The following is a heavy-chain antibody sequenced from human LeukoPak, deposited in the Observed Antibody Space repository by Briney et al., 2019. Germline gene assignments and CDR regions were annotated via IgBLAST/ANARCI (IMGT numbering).Heavy chain of an antibody. CDR2: VYSGDST. CDR1: GFTFSTYA. CDR3: ARAPPRGNSPYNY. Sequence: GGSLRVSCAASGFTFSTYAMSWVRQAPGKGLEWVSVVYSGDSTYYADSVKGRFTISTDNSKNTVYLQMNSLRAEDTAVYYCARAPPRGNSPYNYWGQGTLVTVSS. V-gene: IGHV3-66*01. J-gene: IGHJ4*02. D-gene: IGHD4-23*01.